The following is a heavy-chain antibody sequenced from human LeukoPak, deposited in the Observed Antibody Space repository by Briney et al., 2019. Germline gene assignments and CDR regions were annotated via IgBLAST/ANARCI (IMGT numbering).Heavy chain of an antibody. D-gene: IGHD3-10*02. CDR3: AELGITMIGGV. Sequence: GGSLRLSCAADGFTFRKHWMSWVRQAPGKWLEWVSYISSSGSTIYYADSVKGRFTISRDNAKNSLYLQMNSLRAEDTAVYYCAELGITMIGGVWGKGTTVTISS. CDR2: ISSSGSTI. CDR1: GFTFRKHW. V-gene: IGHV3-48*03. J-gene: IGHJ6*04.